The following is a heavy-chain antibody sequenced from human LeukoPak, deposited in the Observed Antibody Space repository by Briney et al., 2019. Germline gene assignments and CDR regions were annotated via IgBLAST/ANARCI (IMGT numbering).Heavy chain of an antibody. CDR1: GFTFSSYG. J-gene: IGHJ3*02. CDR2: ISSSSSYI. CDR3: ARRIAAAASDAFDI. Sequence: PGGSLRLSCAASGFTFSSYGMHWVRQAPGKGLEWVSSISSSSSYIYYADSVKGRFTISIDNAKNSLYLQMNRLRAEDTAVYYCARRIAAAASDAFDIWGQGTMVTVSS. D-gene: IGHD6-13*01. V-gene: IGHV3-21*01.